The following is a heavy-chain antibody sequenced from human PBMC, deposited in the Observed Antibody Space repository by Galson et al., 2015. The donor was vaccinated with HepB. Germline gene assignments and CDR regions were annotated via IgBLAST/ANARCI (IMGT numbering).Heavy chain of an antibody. CDR3: ASRYSSSWYDY. D-gene: IGHD6-13*01. CDR1: GFTVSSNY. J-gene: IGHJ4*02. Sequence: SLRLSCAASGFTVSSNYMSWVRQAPGKGLEWVSVIYSGGSTYYADSVKGRFTISRDNSKNTLYLQMNSLRAEDTAVYYCASRYSSSWYDYWGQGTLVTVSS. CDR2: IYSGGST. V-gene: IGHV3-66*01.